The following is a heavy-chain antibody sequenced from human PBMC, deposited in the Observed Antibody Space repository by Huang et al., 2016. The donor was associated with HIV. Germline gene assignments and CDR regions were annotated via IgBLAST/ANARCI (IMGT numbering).Heavy chain of an antibody. CDR2: LAPEKGET. CDR3: ATGFDTYYDI. V-gene: IGHV1-24*01. CDR1: GYTLTELS. J-gene: IGHJ3*02. Sequence: QVQLVQSGAEVKKPGASVKVSCKVSGYTLTELSIHWVRQAPGKGLEWMGGLAPEKGETNYSQNVQGRVTMTEDTSTDTAYMELNSLRSEDTAVYYCATGFDTYYDIWGQGTMVIASS. D-gene: IGHD2-21*01.